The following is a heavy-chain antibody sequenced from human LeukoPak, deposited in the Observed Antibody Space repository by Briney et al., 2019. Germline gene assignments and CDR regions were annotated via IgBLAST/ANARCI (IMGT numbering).Heavy chain of an antibody. CDR2: IKQDGSEK. V-gene: IGHV3-7*01. CDR1: GFTFSSYW. J-gene: IGHJ5*02. D-gene: IGHD1-1*01. CDR3: ARDGTTGTTGDWFDP. Sequence: PGGSLRLSCAASGFTFSSYWMSWVRQAPGKGLEWVANIKQDGSEKYYVDSVKGRFTISRDNAKHSLYLQMNSLRAEHTAVYYFARDGTTGTTGDWFDPWAQGTLVTVSS.